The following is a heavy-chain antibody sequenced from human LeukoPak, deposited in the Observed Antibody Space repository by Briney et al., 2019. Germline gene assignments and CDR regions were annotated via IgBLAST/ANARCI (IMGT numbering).Heavy chain of an antibody. CDR3: ARDEVLRFLEWPPREFYYMDV. CDR2: IYSSGSNM. V-gene: IGHV3-11*04. D-gene: IGHD3-3*01. CDR1: GFIFSDYS. J-gene: IGHJ6*03. Sequence: GGSLRLSCAASGFIFSDYSMSWIRQAPGKGLEWIANIYSSGSNMYYADSVKGRFIISRDNAKNSLYLQMNSLRAEDTAVYYCARDEVLRFLEWPPREFYYMDVWGKGTTVIVSS.